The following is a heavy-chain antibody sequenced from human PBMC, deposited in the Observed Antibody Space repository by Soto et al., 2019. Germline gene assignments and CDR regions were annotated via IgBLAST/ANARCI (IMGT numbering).Heavy chain of an antibody. CDR1: GGSFSGYY. CDR3: ARVVVLIYYYYGMDV. Sequence: SETLSLTCAVYGGSFSGYYWSWIRQPPGKGLEWIGEINHSGSTNYNPSLKSRVTISVDTSKNQFSLKLSSVTAADTAVYYCARVVVLIYYYYGMDVWGQGTTVTVSS. V-gene: IGHV4-34*01. J-gene: IGHJ6*02. CDR2: INHSGST. D-gene: IGHD2-8*01.